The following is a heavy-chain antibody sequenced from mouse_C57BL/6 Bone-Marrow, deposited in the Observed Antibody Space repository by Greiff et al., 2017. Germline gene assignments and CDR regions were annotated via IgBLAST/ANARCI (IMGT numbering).Heavy chain of an antibody. CDR2: IYPRSGNT. J-gene: IGHJ2*01. D-gene: IGHD3-3*01. Sequence: VKLMESGAELARPGASVKLSCKASGYTFTSYGISWVKQRTGQGLEWIGEIYPRSGNTYYNEKFKGNATLTADKSSSTAYMELRSLTSEDSAVYFCARVNSLGDYWGQGTTLTGSS. V-gene: IGHV1-81*01. CDR3: ARVNSLGDY. CDR1: GYTFTSYG.